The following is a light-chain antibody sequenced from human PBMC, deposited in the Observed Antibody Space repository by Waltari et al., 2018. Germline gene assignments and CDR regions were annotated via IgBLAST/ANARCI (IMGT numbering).Light chain of an antibody. J-gene: IGKJ2*01. V-gene: IGKV3-20*01. CDR3: QQYGSSPPNT. Sequence: ELVLTQSPGTLSLSPGEIATLSCRASQSVSSFLAWYQQKPGQAPRLLIYGASSRAAGIPDRFSGSGSGTDFTLTISRLEPEDFALYYCQQYGSSPPNTFGQGTKLEI. CDR2: GAS. CDR1: QSVSSF.